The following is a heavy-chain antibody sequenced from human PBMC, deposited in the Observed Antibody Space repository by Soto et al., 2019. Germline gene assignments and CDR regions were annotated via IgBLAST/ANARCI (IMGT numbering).Heavy chain of an antibody. CDR3: ARRARPDFYYMDV. V-gene: IGHV3-64*01. Sequence: PGGSVRLSCAASGFTLSGYAMEWVRQAPGKGLEYVSGISSNGVGTYYANSVQGRFTISRDNSKNTVYLQMGSLRPEDMAVYYCARRARPDFYYMDVWGKGTTVTVSS. CDR1: GFTLSGYA. D-gene: IGHD6-6*01. CDR2: ISSNGVGT. J-gene: IGHJ6*03.